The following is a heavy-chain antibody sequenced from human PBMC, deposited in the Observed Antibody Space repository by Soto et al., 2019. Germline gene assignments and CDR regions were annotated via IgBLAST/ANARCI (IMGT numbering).Heavy chain of an antibody. CDR1: GYTFTGYY. Sequence: EASVKVSCKASGYTFTGYYMHWVRQAPGQGLEWMGWINPNSGGTNYAQKFQGRVTMTRDTSISTAYMELSRLRSDDTAVYYCARERIAAAGAYYYGMDVWGQGTTVTVSS. CDR2: INPNSGGT. CDR3: ARERIAAAGAYYYGMDV. D-gene: IGHD6-13*01. J-gene: IGHJ6*02. V-gene: IGHV1-2*02.